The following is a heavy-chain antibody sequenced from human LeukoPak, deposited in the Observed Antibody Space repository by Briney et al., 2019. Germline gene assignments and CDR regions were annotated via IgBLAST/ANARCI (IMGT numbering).Heavy chain of an antibody. CDR2: IYYSGST. Sequence: SETLSLTCTGSGGSISSSGYYWGWIRQPPGKGLEWIASIYYSGSTYYNPSLKSRVTISVDTSKNRLSLKLSSLTAADTAVYYCARHEYSGSYYGLSWFDPWGQGTLVTVSS. CDR3: ARHEYSGSYYGLSWFDP. V-gene: IGHV4-39*01. CDR1: GGSISSSGYY. J-gene: IGHJ5*02. D-gene: IGHD1-26*01.